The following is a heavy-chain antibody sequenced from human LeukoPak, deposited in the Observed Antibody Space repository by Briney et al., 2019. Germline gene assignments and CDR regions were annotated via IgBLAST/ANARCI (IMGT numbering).Heavy chain of an antibody. J-gene: IGHJ4*02. D-gene: IGHD2-2*01. V-gene: IGHV4-61*02. Sequence: SETLSLTCTVSGGSISSGSYYWSWIRQPAGKGLEWIGRIYTSGSTNYNPSLKSRVTISVDTSKNQFSLKLSSVTAADTAVYYCAREEGYCSSTSCFSYFDYWGQGTLVTVSS. CDR3: AREEGYCSSTSCFSYFDY. CDR2: IYTSGST. CDR1: GGSISSGSYY.